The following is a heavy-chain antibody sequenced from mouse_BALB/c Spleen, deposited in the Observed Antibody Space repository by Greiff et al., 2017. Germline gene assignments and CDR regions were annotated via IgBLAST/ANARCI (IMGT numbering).Heavy chain of an antibody. Sequence: EVKLMESGGGLVQPGGSLKLSCAASGFTFSSFGMHWVRQAPEKGLEWVAYISSGSSTIYYADTVKGRFTISRDNPKNTLFLQMTSLRSEDTAMYYCARSGITTAPFAYWGQGTLVTVSA. D-gene: IGHD1-2*01. CDR2: ISSGSSTI. J-gene: IGHJ3*01. V-gene: IGHV5-17*02. CDR1: GFTFSSFG. CDR3: ARSGITTAPFAY.